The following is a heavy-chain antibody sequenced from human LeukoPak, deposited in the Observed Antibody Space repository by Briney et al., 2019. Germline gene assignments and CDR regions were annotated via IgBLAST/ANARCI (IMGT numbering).Heavy chain of an antibody. J-gene: IGHJ4*02. CDR2: ITGDDDK. D-gene: IGHD1-26*01. Sequence: SGPTLVKPQQTHTLTCTLSGFSLYTSGVGVGWVRQPPGKALAYLAPITGDDDKRYSPSLKNRLASIKDTSRSQVVLIMTSVDPEDTATYYCAHRRAHPGMWDGGYFDYWGQGALVTVSA. V-gene: IGHV2-5*02. CDR3: AHRRAHPGMWDGGYFDY. CDR1: GFSLYTSGVG.